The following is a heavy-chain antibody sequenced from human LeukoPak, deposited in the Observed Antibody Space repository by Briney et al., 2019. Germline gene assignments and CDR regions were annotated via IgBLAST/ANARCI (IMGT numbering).Heavy chain of an antibody. Sequence: ASVKASCKASGYTFTSYAMHWVRQAPGQRLEWMGWINAGNGNTKYSQKFQGRVTITRDTSASTAYMELSSLRSEDTAVYYCARSRTSYSSSWYNWFDPWGQGTLVTVSS. CDR2: INAGNGNT. CDR3: ARSRTSYSSSWYNWFDP. D-gene: IGHD6-13*01. CDR1: GYTFTSYA. J-gene: IGHJ5*02. V-gene: IGHV1-3*01.